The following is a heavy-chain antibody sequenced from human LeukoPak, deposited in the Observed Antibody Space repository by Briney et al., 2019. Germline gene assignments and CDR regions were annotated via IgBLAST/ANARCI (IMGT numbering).Heavy chain of an antibody. CDR3: ARHVVAVGFDY. D-gene: IGHD3-22*01. J-gene: IGHJ4*02. CDR1: GITIRNYG. CDR2: INNSGTRT. Sequence: GGSLRLSCAASGITIRNYGMTWVRQAPGRGLQWVSSINNSGTRTFYEDSVRGRFTISRDNAKNSLCLQMNSLRAEDTAVYYCARHVVAVGFDYWGQGTLVTVSS. V-gene: IGHV3-21*01.